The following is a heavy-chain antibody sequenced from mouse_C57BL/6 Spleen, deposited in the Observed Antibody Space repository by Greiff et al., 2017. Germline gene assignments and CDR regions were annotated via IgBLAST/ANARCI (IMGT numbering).Heavy chain of an antibody. CDR1: GYTFTSYW. CDR2: IDPSDSET. V-gene: IGHV1-52*01. D-gene: IGHD3-1*01. Sequence: QVQLQQPGAELVRPGSSVKLSCKASGYTFTSYWMHWVKQRPIQGLEWIGNIDPSDSETHYNQKFKDKATLTVDKSSSTAYMQLSSLTSEDAAVYYCARSGDSYFDYWGQGTTLTVSS. J-gene: IGHJ2*01. CDR3: ARSGDSYFDY.